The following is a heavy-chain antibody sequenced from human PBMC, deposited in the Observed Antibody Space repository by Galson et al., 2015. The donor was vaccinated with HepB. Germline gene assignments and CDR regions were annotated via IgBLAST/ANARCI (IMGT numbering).Heavy chain of an antibody. CDR1: GYTFSNYA. J-gene: IGHJ3*02. D-gene: IGHD2-21*01. CDR2: INTDSGDP. V-gene: IGHV7-4-1*02. CDR3: ARDPAEVNHAFDI. Sequence: SVKVSCKASGYTFSNYALNWVRQAPGQGLEWMGWINTDSGDPTYAQGFTGRFVFSLDTSVSTAYLQISSLKAEDTAVYYCARDPAEVNHAFDIWGQGTMVTVSS.